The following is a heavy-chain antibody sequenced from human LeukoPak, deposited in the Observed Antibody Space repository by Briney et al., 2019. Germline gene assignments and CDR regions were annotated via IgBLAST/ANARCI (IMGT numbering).Heavy chain of an antibody. J-gene: IGHJ4*02. CDR1: GLSFSSFA. CDR3: ARPSWVSTTDAVR. V-gene: IGHV3-23*01. D-gene: IGHD1-14*01. CDR2: IRGNGET. Sequence: QPGGSLRLSCAVAGLSFSSFAMSCVRQGPARGREWVSSIRGNGETFYAASVKGRIPLSTDHSRNPVYFQLNNLRVEDTGIYYCARPSWVSTTDAVRWGQGTLVTVSS.